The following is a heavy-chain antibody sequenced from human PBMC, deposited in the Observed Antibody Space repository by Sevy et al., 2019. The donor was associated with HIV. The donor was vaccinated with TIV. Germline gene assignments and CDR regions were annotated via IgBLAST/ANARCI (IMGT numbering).Heavy chain of an antibody. CDR2: ITWSSNSF. V-gene: IGHV3-9*01. J-gene: IGHJ3*02. CDR1: GFTFDDYA. D-gene: IGHD3-16*01. CDR3: VKGNMCAIMDLYDPLVI. Sequence: GGSLRLSCAASGFTFDDYAMFWVRQVPGKGLEWVSGITWSSNSFDYGDSVKGRFTISRDNAKNSLYLQMNSLRVEDTAFYYCVKGNMCAIMDLYDPLVIWGQGTMVTVSS.